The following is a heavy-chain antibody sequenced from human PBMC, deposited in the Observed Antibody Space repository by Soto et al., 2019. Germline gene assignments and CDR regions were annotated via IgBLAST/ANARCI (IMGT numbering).Heavy chain of an antibody. CDR3: AREGGYDFWSGYNGYYYGMDV. D-gene: IGHD3-3*01. J-gene: IGHJ6*02. CDR1: GYTFTSYG. CDR2: ISAYNGNT. V-gene: IGHV1-18*04. Sequence: ASVKVSFKASGYTFTSYGISWVRQAPGQGLEWMGWISAYNGNTNYAQKLQGRVTMTTDTSTSTAYMELRSLRSDDTAVYYCAREGGYDFWSGYNGYYYGMDVWGQGTTVTVSS.